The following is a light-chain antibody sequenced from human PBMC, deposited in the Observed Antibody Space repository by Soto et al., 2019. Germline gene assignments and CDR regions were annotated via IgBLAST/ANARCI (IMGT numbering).Light chain of an antibody. Sequence: DIQMTQSPSSLSASVGDRVTITCQASQDISNYLNWYQQKPGKAPKLLIYDASNLETGVPSRFSGIGSGTDITFTISSLQPEDIATYYCQQYDNLPPFTFGPGTKVDIK. CDR2: DAS. J-gene: IGKJ3*01. CDR1: QDISNY. CDR3: QQYDNLPPFT. V-gene: IGKV1-33*01.